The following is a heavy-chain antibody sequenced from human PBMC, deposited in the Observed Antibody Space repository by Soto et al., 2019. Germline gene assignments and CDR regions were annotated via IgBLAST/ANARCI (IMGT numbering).Heavy chain of an antibody. V-gene: IGHV3-30-3*01. CDR1: GFTFSSSA. CDR3: ARDSGDSSALNFDY. CDR2: ISYDGSNK. D-gene: IGHD3-22*01. J-gene: IGHJ4*02. Sequence: PGGSLRLSCAASGFTFSSSAMHGVRQAPGKGLEWVAVISYDGSNKYYADSVKGRFTISRDNSKNTLYLQMNSLRAEDTAVYYCARDSGDSSALNFDYWGQGTLVTVSS.